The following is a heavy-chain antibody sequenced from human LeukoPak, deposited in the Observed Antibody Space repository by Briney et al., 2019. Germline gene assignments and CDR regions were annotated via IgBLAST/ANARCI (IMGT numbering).Heavy chain of an antibody. J-gene: IGHJ6*03. CDR1: GGSISSYY. CDR3: ARAGDYDFWSGYFDYYYMDV. V-gene: IGHV4-59*01. CDR2: IYYSGST. D-gene: IGHD3-3*01. Sequence: SETLSLTCTVSGGSISSYYWSWIRQPPGKGLEWIGYIYYSGSTNYNPSLKSRVTISVDTSKNQFSLTLSSVTAADTAVYYCARAGDYDFWSGYFDYYYMDVWGKGTTVTVSS.